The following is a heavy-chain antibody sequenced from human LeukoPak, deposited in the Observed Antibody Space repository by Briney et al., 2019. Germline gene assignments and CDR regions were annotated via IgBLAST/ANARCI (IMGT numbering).Heavy chain of an antibody. D-gene: IGHD3-3*02. V-gene: IGHV3-20*04. CDR1: GFTFVDFG. J-gene: IGHJ4*02. Sequence: GGSLRLSCETSGFTFVDFGSSWVRQAPGGGLEWISGINWEGSITHYADSVRGRFTMSRDNARHSQYLQMDSLRVDDTAFYYCGRDRQGTSFSVSLFDCWGQGTLVTVSS. CDR2: INWEGSIT. CDR3: GRDRQGTSFSVSLFDC.